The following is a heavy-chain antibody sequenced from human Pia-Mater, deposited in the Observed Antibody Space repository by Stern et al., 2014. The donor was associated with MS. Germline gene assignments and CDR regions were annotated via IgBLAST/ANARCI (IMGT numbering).Heavy chain of an antibody. CDR1: GFTFSSYW. Sequence: EVQLVESGGGLVQPGGSLRLSCAASGFTFSSYWMHWVRQAPGKVLVWVSRIDSDGSTTSYEDSVKGRFTISRDNAKNTVYLQMNSLRAEDTAVYYCARAISAMVRGVTDYWGQGTLVTVSS. CDR2: IDSDGSTT. V-gene: IGHV3-74*02. D-gene: IGHD3-10*01. J-gene: IGHJ4*02. CDR3: ARAISAMVRGVTDY.